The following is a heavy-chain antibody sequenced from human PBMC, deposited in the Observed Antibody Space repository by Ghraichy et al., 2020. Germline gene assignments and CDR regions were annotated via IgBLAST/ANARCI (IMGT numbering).Heavy chain of an antibody. CDR1: GYTFTGYY. V-gene: IGHV1-2*06. D-gene: IGHD7-27*01. CDR3: ARDRSTAEVLNAFDI. CDR2: INPNSGGT. Sequence: ASVKVSCKASGYTFTGYYMHWVRQAPGQGLEWMGRINPNSGGTNYAQKFQGRVTMTRDTSISTAYMELSRLRSDDTAVYYCARDRSTAEVLNAFDIWGQGTMVTVSS. J-gene: IGHJ3*02.